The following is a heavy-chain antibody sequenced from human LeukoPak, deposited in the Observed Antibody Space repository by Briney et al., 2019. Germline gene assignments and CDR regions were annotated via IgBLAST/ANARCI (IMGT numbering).Heavy chain of an antibody. Sequence: GGSLRLSCAASGFTFSNYAMSWVRQAPGKGLEWVSGMSGSGGVTYYADSVKGRFTISRDNAKNSLYLQMNSLRAEDTAVYYCATSTTTDYYDSNDYWGQGTLVTVSS. CDR3: ATSTTTDYYDSNDY. CDR2: MSGSGGVT. CDR1: GFTFSNYA. V-gene: IGHV3-23*01. D-gene: IGHD3-22*01. J-gene: IGHJ4*02.